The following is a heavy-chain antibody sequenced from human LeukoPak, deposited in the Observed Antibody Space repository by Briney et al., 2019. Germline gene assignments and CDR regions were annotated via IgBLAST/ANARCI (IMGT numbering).Heavy chain of an antibody. Sequence: GASVKVSRKASGYTFTGYYMHWVRQAPGQGLEWMGWINPNSGGTNYAQKFQGRVTMTRDTSISTAYMELSRLRSDDTAVYYCARDYDSSGYYGAWYYYGMDVWGQGTTVTVSS. D-gene: IGHD3-22*01. V-gene: IGHV1-2*02. CDR3: ARDYDSSGYYGAWYYYGMDV. CDR1: GYTFTGYY. CDR2: INPNSGGT. J-gene: IGHJ6*02.